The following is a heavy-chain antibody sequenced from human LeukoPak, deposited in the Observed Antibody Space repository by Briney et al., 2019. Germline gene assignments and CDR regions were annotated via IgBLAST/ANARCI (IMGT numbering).Heavy chain of an antibody. J-gene: IGHJ3*02. CDR3: AKWPDCSSTSCYGTDAFDI. CDR1: GFTFSSYA. CDR2: IRYDGSNK. D-gene: IGHD2-2*01. Sequence: PGGSLRLSCAASGFTFSSYAMHWVRQAPGKGLEWVAFIRYDGSNKYYADSVKGRFTISRDNSKNTLYLQMNSLRAEDTAVYYCAKWPDCSSTSCYGTDAFDIWGQGTMVTVSS. V-gene: IGHV3-30*02.